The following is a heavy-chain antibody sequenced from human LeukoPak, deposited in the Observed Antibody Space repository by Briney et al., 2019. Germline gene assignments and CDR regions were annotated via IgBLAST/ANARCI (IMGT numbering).Heavy chain of an antibody. J-gene: IGHJ1*01. D-gene: IGHD2-21*01. Sequence: GASVKVSCKASGGTFSNYAISWVRQAPGQGLEWMGGIIPIFGTANYAGKFRGRVTVTADETTSTAYMELSRLKSEDTAVYYCARDSSEFRSLIPHWGQGTLVTVSS. CDR3: ARDSSEFRSLIPH. V-gene: IGHV1-69*01. CDR1: GGTFSNYA. CDR2: IIPIFGTA.